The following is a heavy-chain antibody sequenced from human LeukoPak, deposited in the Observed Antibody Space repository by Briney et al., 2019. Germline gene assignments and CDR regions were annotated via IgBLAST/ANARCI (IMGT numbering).Heavy chain of an antibody. CDR1: GGSISSYY. CDR2: IYYSGST. Sequence: SETLSLTCTVSGGSISSYYWSWIRQPPGKGLEWIGYIYYSGSTNYNPSLKSRVTISVDTSKNQFSLKLSSVTAADTAVYYCARGRSYGYDGVDYWGQGTLATVSS. V-gene: IGHV4-59*01. J-gene: IGHJ4*02. D-gene: IGHD5-18*01. CDR3: ARGRSYGYDGVDY.